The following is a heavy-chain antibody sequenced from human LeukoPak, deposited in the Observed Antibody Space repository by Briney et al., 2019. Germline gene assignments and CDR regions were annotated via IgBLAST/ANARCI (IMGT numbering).Heavy chain of an antibody. D-gene: IGHD5-24*01. V-gene: IGHV3-66*01. CDR1: GFSVSSNS. J-gene: IGHJ3*01. CDR2: LSAVGST. CDR3: ARDREMATRLHDAFDF. Sequence: GGSLRLSCAASGFSVSSNSMNWVRQAPRTGLEWVSVLSAVGSTYYADSVKGRFTISRDNAKNSLFLQMNSLRAEDTAVYYCARDREMATRLHDAFDFWGQGTMVTVSS.